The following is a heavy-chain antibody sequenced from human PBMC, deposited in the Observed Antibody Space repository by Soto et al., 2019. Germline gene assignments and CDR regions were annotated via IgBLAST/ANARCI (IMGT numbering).Heavy chain of an antibody. D-gene: IGHD6-13*01. CDR1: GFTFSSYS. CDR2: ISSGSSTI. J-gene: IGHJ4*02. Sequence: EVQLVESGGGLVQPGGSLRLSCAASGFTFSSYSMNWVRQAPGKGLEWVSYISSGSSTISYADSVKGRLTISRDNAKNSLYLQMSSLRDEDPAVYYCARAYSSSLYYFDSWGQGTLVTVSS. V-gene: IGHV3-48*02. CDR3: ARAYSSSLYYFDS.